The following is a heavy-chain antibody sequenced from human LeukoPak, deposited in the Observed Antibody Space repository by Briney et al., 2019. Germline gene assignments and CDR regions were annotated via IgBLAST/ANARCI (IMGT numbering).Heavy chain of an antibody. J-gene: IGHJ5*02. CDR1: GYTFTTYA. V-gene: IGHV7-4-1*02. CDR3: ARAAIHRIVVVPAAMLGWFDP. D-gene: IGHD2-2*01. Sequence: ASVKVSCKASGYTFTTYAMNWVRQAPGQGLEWMGWINTNTGNPTYAQGFTGRFVFSLDTSVSTAYLQISSLKAEDTAVYYCARAAIHRIVVVPAAMLGWFDPWGQGTLVTVSS. CDR2: INTNTGNP.